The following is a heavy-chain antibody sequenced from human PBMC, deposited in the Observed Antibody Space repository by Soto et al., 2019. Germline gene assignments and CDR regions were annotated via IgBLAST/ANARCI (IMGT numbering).Heavy chain of an antibody. J-gene: IGHJ4*02. D-gene: IGHD3-22*01. CDR1: GFTFSNYA. Sequence: GGSLRLSCAASGFTFSNYAMVWVRQAPEKGLEWVSAIARAGDLIRYADSVKGRFTISRDNSKNTLYLQMNSLRAEDTAVYYCAKAHYDSTGYSLALDYWGQGSLVTVSS. CDR3: AKAHYDSTGYSLALDY. CDR2: IARAGDLI. V-gene: IGHV3-23*01.